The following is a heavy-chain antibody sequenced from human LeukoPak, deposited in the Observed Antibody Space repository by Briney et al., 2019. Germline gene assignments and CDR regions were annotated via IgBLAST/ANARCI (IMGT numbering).Heavy chain of an antibody. V-gene: IGHV4-34*01. Sequence: SETLSLTCAVYGGSFSGYYWSWIRQPPGKGLEWIGEINHSGSTNYNPSLKSRVTISVDTSKNQFSLKLSSVTAADTAVYYRARVMITFGGVIVFDYWGQGTLVTASS. CDR3: ARVMITFGGVIVFDY. CDR2: INHSGST. D-gene: IGHD3-16*02. CDR1: GGSFSGYY. J-gene: IGHJ4*02.